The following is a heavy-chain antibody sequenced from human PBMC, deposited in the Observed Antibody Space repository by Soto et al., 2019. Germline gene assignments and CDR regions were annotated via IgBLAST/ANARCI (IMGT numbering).Heavy chain of an antibody. J-gene: IGHJ6*02. V-gene: IGHV3-23*01. CDR3: AKHGGDSSSSNYYYYGMDV. CDR1: GFTFSSYA. CDR2: ISGSGGST. D-gene: IGHD6-6*01. Sequence: PGGSLRLSCAASGFTFSSYAMSWVRQAPGKGLEWVSAISGSGGSTYYADSVKGRFTISRDNSKNTLYLQMNSLRAEDTAVYYCAKHGGDSSSSNYYYYGMDVWGQGTTVTVSS.